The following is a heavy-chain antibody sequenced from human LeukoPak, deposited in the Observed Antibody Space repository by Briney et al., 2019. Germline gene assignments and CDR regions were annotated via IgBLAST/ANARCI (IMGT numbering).Heavy chain of an antibody. D-gene: IGHD3-10*01. V-gene: IGHV3-7*04. J-gene: IGHJ4*02. CDR3: ARGRRYYGSGSYYDY. CDR1: GFTFSSYW. CDR2: IKQYGSEK. Sequence: SGGSLRLSCAAAGFTFSSYWMRWVRQAPGKGRGWVANIKQYGSEKYYVDSVKGRFTISRDNAKNSLYLQMNSLRAEDTAVYYCARGRRYYGSGSYYDYWGQGTLVTVSS.